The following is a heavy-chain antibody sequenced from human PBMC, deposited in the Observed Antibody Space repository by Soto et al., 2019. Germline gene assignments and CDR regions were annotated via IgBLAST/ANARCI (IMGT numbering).Heavy chain of an antibody. CDR3: AHSEGSSCWCDD. D-gene: IGHD6-13*01. CDR1: GFSLTSTGMN. V-gene: IGHV2-5*02. J-gene: IGHJ4*02. CDR2: IFHDDDK. Sequence: QVTLKESGPTVVKPRQTLTLTCTFSGFSLTSTGMNVGWIRQPPGKALEWLAAIFHDDDKRYNPYLSSRLSISKDTSKDAVVLTLTGVAPVDTGTDHCAHSEGSSCWCDDWGQGTLVTVSS.